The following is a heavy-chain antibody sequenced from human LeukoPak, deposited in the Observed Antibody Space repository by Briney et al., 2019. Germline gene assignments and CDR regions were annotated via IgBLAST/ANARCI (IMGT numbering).Heavy chain of an antibody. Sequence: GGSLRLSCTVSGFPFTDYVIHWVRQAPGKGLEWVAVTSADESIKSYSDSVRGRFTISRDNFKNISYLQMDSLGLEDTAVYFCARDPFLGGPDFLDYWGRGTLVTVSS. CDR2: TSADESIK. V-gene: IGHV3-30*03. CDR1: GFPFTDYV. CDR3: ARDPFLGGPDFLDY. D-gene: IGHD1-26*01. J-gene: IGHJ4*02.